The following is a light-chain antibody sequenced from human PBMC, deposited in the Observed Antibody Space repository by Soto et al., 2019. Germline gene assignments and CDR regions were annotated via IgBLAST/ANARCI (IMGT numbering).Light chain of an antibody. Sequence: QSVLTQPASVSGSPGQSITISCTGTSSDVGSYNLVSWYQQHPGKAPKLMIYEGSKRPSGVSNRVSGSKSGNTASLTISGLQAEDEADYYYCSSAGSGTYVFGTGTKLTVL. CDR1: SSDVGSYNL. J-gene: IGLJ1*01. CDR2: EGS. V-gene: IGLV2-23*01. CDR3: CSSAGSGTYV.